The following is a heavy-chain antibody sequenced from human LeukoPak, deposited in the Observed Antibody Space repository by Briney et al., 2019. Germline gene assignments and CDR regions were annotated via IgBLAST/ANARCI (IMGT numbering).Heavy chain of an antibody. D-gene: IGHD2-2*01. J-gene: IGHJ6*02. V-gene: IGHV1-69*04. Sequence: SVKVSCKASGGTFSSYAISWVRQAPGQGLEWMGRIIPIIGIANYAQKFQGRVTITADKSTSTAYMELSSLRSEDTAVYYCARDACRSTSCYSYYYYYGMDVWGQGTAVTVSS. CDR3: ARDACRSTSCYSYYYYYGMDV. CDR2: IIPIIGIA. CDR1: GGTFSSYA.